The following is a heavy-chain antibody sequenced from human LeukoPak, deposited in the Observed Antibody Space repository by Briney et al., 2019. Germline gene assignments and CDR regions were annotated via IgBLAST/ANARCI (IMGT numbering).Heavy chain of an antibody. D-gene: IGHD4-17*01. CDR3: ANYGDSSFDY. J-gene: IGHJ4*02. CDR2: INHSGST. CDR1: GGSFSGYY. V-gene: IGHV4-34*01. Sequence: SETLSLTCAVYGGSFSGYYWSWIRQPPGKGLEWIGEINHSGSTNYNPSLKSRVTISVDTSKNQFSLKLSSVTAADTAVYYCANYGDSSFDYWGQGTLDTVSS.